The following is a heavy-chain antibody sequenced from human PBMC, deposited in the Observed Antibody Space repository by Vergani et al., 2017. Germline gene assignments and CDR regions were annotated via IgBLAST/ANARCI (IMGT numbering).Heavy chain of an antibody. Sequence: EVQLVESGGGLVQPGGSLRLSCAASGFTFSSYWMSWVRQAPGKGLEWVANIKQDGSEKYYVDSVKGRFTISRDNAKNSLYLQMNSLRAEDTAVYYCARDLRTIFGVDTYYFDYWGQGTLVTVSS. J-gene: IGHJ4*02. CDR3: ARDLRTIFGVDTYYFDY. D-gene: IGHD3-3*01. CDR1: GFTFSSYW. CDR2: IKQDGSEK. V-gene: IGHV3-7*01.